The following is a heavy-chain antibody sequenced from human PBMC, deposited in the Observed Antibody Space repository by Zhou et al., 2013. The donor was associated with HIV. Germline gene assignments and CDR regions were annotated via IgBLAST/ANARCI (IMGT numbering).Heavy chain of an antibody. CDR2: FNPTGGGT. J-gene: IGHJ4*02. Sequence: QVQLVQSGAEVKKPGASVKVSCKASGYSFTSYSVHWVRQAPGQGLEWMAVFNPTGGGTSNAQRFRGRITMTRDASTNTVFLELSGLTSEDTALYYCARGGDEGNLDYWGQGTLVTVTS. V-gene: IGHV1-46*01. CDR3: ARGGDEGNLDY. CDR1: GYSFTSYS. D-gene: IGHD2-21*01.